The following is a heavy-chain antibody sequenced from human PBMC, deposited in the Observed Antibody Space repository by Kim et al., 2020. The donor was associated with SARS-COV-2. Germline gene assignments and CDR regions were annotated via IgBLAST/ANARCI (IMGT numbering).Heavy chain of an antibody. CDR3: ANEVYGDQGY. D-gene: IGHD4-17*01. J-gene: IGHJ4*02. Sequence: STYYADSMQGRFTISRDNSKNTLYLQMNSLRAEDTAVYYCANEVYGDQGYWGQGTLVTVSS. CDR2: ST. V-gene: IGHV3-23*01.